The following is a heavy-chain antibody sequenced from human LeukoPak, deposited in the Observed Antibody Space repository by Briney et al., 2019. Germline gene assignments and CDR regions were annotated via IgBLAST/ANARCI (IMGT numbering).Heavy chain of an antibody. V-gene: IGHV3-7*01. CDR2: IYQDGSKK. CDR1: GFMFSNYW. CDR3: ARDLRIAAAGTYYYYGMDV. Sequence: GGSLRLSCAASGFMFSNYWMNWVRQAPGKGLEWVANIYQDGSKKNYVDSVRGRFTISRDNTKNSLYLQMNSLRAEDTAVYYCARDLRIAAAGTYYYYGMDVWGKGTTVTVSS. J-gene: IGHJ6*04. D-gene: IGHD6-13*01.